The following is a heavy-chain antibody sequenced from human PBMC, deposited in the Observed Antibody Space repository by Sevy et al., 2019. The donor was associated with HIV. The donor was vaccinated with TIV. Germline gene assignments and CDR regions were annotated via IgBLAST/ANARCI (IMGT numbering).Heavy chain of an antibody. J-gene: IGHJ6*02. Sequence: GESTKISCKASGYSFTTSWIGWVRQMPGKGLEWMGIIFPADSDTRYSPSCQGQVTISADNSISTAYLQWSSLKASDTAMYYCARARGIPHYYYGMDVWGQGTTVTVSS. CDR2: IFPADSDT. CDR1: GYSFTTSW. CDR3: ARARGIPHYYYGMDV. D-gene: IGHD1-26*01. V-gene: IGHV5-51*01.